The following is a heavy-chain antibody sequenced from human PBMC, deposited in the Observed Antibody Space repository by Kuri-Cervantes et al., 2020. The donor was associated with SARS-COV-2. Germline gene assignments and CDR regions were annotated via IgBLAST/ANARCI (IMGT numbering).Heavy chain of an antibody. CDR3: ARQYYYDSSGYYYVSYYYYGMDV. J-gene: IGHJ6*02. CDR2: IWYDGSNK. D-gene: IGHD3-22*01. V-gene: IGHV3-33*01. CDR1: GFTFSSYG. Sequence: GESLKISCAASGFTFSSYGMHWVRQAPGKGLEWVAVIWYDGSNKYYADSVKGRFTISRDNSKNTLYLQMNSLRAEDTAVYYCARQYYYDSSGYYYVSYYYYGMDVWGQGTTVTVSS.